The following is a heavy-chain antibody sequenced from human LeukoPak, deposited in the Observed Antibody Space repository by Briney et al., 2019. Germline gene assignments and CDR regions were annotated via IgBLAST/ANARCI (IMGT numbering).Heavy chain of an antibody. D-gene: IGHD3-16*01. J-gene: IGHJ4*02. V-gene: IGHV1-2*02. CDR3: APTAEAYTSWWKV. Sequence: GASVKVSRKASGYKFIDDYMHWVRQAPGQGLEFMGWINPDSGFTNYAQKFKGRVTMTRDTSISTAYLEVRSLTSDDTAVYYCAPTAEAYTSWWKVWGQGTLVTVSS. CDR1: GYKFIDDY. CDR2: INPDSGFT.